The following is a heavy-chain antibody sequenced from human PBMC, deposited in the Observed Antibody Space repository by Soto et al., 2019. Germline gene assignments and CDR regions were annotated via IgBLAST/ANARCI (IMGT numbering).Heavy chain of an antibody. CDR1: GGSISGYY. J-gene: IGHJ6*02. Sequence: QVQLQESGPGLVKPSETLSLICTVSGGSISGYYWSWIRQPPGGGLEWIGYIFYRGNTLYTPSLQSRVAISVDTSKNQSSLRLSSVTAADTAVYYCTRHAIIPKLRYGMDVWGQGATVTVSS. CDR3: TRHAIIPKLRYGMDV. V-gene: IGHV4-59*01. D-gene: IGHD2-15*01. CDR2: IFYRGNT.